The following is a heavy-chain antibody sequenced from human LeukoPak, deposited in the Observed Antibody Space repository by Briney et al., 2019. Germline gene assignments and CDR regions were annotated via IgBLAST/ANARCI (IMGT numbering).Heavy chain of an antibody. CDR3: ARDYRQLGPYYYYYMDV. V-gene: IGHV1-18*01. Sequence: ASVKVSCKASGYTFTSYGISWVRQAPGQGLEWMGWISAYNGNTNYAQKLQGRVTMTTDTSTSTAYMELRSLRSDDTAVDYCARDYRQLGPYYYYYMDVWGKGTTVTVSS. CDR2: ISAYNGNT. D-gene: IGHD6-6*01. CDR1: GYTFTSYG. J-gene: IGHJ6*03.